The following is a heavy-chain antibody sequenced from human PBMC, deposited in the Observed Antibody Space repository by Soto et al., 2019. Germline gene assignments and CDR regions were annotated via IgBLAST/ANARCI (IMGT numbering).Heavy chain of an antibody. CDR2: IIPILGIA. J-gene: IGHJ4*02. Sequence: ASVKVSCKASGGTFSSYTISWVRQAPGQGLEWMGRIIPILGIANYAQKFQGRVTITADKSTSTAYMELSSLRSEDTAVYYCARGELGIVATFDYWGQGTLVTVSS. V-gene: IGHV1-69*02. CDR1: GGTFSSYT. D-gene: IGHD5-12*01. CDR3: ARGELGIVATFDY.